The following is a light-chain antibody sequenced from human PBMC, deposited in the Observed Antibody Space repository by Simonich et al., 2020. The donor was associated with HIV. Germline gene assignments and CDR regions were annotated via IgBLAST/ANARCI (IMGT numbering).Light chain of an antibody. J-gene: IGKJ4*01. V-gene: IGKV1-39*01. CDR3: QQYYSYPPP. CDR1: QSISSY. Sequence: DIQMTQSPSSLSASVGDRVTITCRASQSISSYVNWYQQKPGKAPKLLIYAASSLQSAGPPKCSGSGCWTDFTLTISCLQSEDFATFYYQQYYSYPPPFGGGTKVEIK. CDR2: AAS.